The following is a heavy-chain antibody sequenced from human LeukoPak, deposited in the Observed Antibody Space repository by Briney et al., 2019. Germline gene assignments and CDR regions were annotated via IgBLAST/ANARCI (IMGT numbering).Heavy chain of an antibody. D-gene: IGHD3-9*01. CDR3: ARSVRYFDWRYWYFDL. V-gene: IGHV1-2*02. J-gene: IGHJ2*01. CDR2: INPNSGGT. CDR1: GYTFTGYY. Sequence: ASVKVSCKASGYTFTGYYMHWVRQAPGQGLEWMGWINPNSGGTNYAQKLQGRVTMSVDTSKNQFSLKLSSVTALDTAVYYCARSVRYFDWRYWYFDLWGRGTLVTVSS.